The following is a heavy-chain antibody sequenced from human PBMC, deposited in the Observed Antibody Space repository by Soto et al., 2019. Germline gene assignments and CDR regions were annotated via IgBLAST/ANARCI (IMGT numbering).Heavy chain of an antibody. D-gene: IGHD3-9*01. CDR3: TTDPYLEYYDMTLGVWGMDV. J-gene: IGHJ6*02. Sequence: PGGSLRLSCAASGFTFSNAWMNWVRQAPGKGLEWVGRIKSKTDGGTTDYAAPVKGRFTISRDDSKNTLYLQMNSLKTEDTAVYYCTTDPYLEYYDMTLGVWGMDVWGQGTTVTVSS. V-gene: IGHV3-15*07. CDR2: IKSKTDGGTT. CDR1: GFTFSNAW.